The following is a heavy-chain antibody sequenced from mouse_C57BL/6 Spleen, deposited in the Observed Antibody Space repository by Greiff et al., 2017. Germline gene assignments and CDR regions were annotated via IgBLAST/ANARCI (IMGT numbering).Heavy chain of an antibody. J-gene: IGHJ2*01. V-gene: IGHV1-22*01. D-gene: IGHD1-1*01. CDR1: GYTFTDYN. Sequence: EVKLQESGPELVKPGASVKMSCKASGYTFTDYNMHWVKQSHGKSLEWIGYINPNNGGTSYNQKFKGKATLTVNKSSSTAYMELRSLTSEDSAVYYCARPITTVVFDYWGQGTTRTVSS. CDR2: INPNNGGT. CDR3: ARPITTVVFDY.